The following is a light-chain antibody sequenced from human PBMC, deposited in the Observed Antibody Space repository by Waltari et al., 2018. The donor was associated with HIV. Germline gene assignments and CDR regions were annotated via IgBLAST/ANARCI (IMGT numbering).Light chain of an antibody. CDR1: RSDVGGYNY. CDR2: DVR. CDR3: CSYAGSSTYV. V-gene: IGLV2-23*02. J-gene: IGLJ1*01. Sequence: QSALTQPASVSGSPGQSITISCTGTRSDVGGYNYVSWYQQHPGKAPKLMIYDVRKRPAGGSNRFSGSKSGNTASLTISGLQAEDEADYCCCSYAGSSTYVFGTGTKVTVL.